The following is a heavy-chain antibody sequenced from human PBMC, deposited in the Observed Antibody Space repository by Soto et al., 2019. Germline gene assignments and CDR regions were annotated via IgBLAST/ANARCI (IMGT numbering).Heavy chain of an antibody. CDR2: ISGSGGST. V-gene: IGHV3-23*01. Sequence: EVQLLESGGGLVQPGGSLRLSCAASGFTFSSYAMSWVRQAPGKGLEWVSAISGSGGSTYYADSVKGRFTISRDNSKNTLYLQITSLRAENTAVYYWAKAVQSSSAYFDYWGQGPLVTVSS. D-gene: IGHD6-6*01. CDR3: AKAVQSSSAYFDY. J-gene: IGHJ4*02. CDR1: GFTFSSYA.